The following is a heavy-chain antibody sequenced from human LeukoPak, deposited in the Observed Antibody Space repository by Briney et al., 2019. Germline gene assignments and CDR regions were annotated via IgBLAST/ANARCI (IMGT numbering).Heavy chain of an antibody. CDR3: ARAPRDSSTMLDY. V-gene: IGHV3-30*04. J-gene: IGHJ4*02. CDR2: ISYDGSEK. Sequence: GGSLRLSCAASGFTFSRYAMHWVRQAPGKGLEWVAAISYDGSEKYYADSVKGRFTISRDNSKNTLYLQMNSLRAEDTAVYYCARAPRDSSTMLDYWGQGTLVTVSS. CDR1: GFTFSRYA. D-gene: IGHD6-13*01.